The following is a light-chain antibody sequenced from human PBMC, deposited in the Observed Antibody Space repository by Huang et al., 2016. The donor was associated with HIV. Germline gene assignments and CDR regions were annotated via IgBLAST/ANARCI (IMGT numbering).Light chain of an antibody. Sequence: DIVMTQSPDSLAVSLGDRATITCVSSQSVLSPSNNRNHLAWYQQKPRQPPKLLIYWASTRESGVPDRFRGSGSATDFTLTIDNLQAEDGALYFCQQYYSIPGFGQGTYVEV. CDR2: WAS. CDR1: QSVLSPSNNRNH. CDR3: QQYYSIPG. V-gene: IGKV4-1*01. J-gene: IGKJ1*01.